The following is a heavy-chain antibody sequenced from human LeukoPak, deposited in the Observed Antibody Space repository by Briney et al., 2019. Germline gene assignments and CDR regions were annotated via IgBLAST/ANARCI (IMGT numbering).Heavy chain of an antibody. Sequence: ASVKVSCKASGYTFTSYGISWVRQAPGQGLEWMGWISAYNGNTNYAQKLQGRVTMTTDTSTSTAYMELSRLRSDDTALYYCARPYSSGWYYFDYWGQGTLVTVSS. CDR1: GYTFTSYG. CDR2: ISAYNGNT. D-gene: IGHD6-19*01. V-gene: IGHV1-18*01. J-gene: IGHJ4*02. CDR3: ARPYSSGWYYFDY.